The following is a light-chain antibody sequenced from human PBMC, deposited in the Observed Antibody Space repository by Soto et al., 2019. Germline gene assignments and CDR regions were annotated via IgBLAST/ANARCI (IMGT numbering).Light chain of an antibody. CDR3: AAWDDSLTTVI. J-gene: IGLJ2*01. V-gene: IGLV1-47*01. CDR1: SSNIGSNY. Sequence: QSVLTQPPSASGTPGQRVTISCYGSSSNIGSNYVYWYQQLPGTAPKLLIYRDSHRPSGVPDRFSGSKSGTAASLAISGLRSDDEADYYCAAWDDSLTTVIFGGGTKVTVL. CDR2: RDS.